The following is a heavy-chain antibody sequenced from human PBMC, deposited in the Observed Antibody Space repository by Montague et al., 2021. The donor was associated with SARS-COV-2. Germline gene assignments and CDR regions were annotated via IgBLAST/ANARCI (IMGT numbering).Heavy chain of an antibody. CDR2: FYSSGIT. V-gene: IGHV4-59*02. Sequence: SETLSLTCAGDGGSVSSSDWGRIRQPTGKGLEWIGFFYSSGITDSNPSFKSRVSISLDTSKNQVSLKLRSVTTADKAVYYCARETMTGDAFDVWCQWTMVTVSP. J-gene: IGHJ3*01. CDR3: ARETMTGDAFDV. CDR1: GGSVSSSD. D-gene: IGHD1-14*01.